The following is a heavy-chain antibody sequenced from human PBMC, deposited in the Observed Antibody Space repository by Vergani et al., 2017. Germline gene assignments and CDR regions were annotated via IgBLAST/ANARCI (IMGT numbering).Heavy chain of an antibody. CDR1: GFSLSTSGVG. V-gene: IGHV2-5*01. D-gene: IGHD5-12*01. CDR2: IYWNDDK. Sequence: QITLKESGPTLVKPTQTLTLTCTFSGFSLSTSGVGVGWIRQPPGKALEWFALIYWNDDKRYSPSLKSRLTITKDTSKNQVVLTMTNMDPVDTATYYCAHTIVATIEDNYYYYGMDVWGQGTTVTVSS. J-gene: IGHJ6*02. CDR3: AHTIVATIEDNYYYYGMDV.